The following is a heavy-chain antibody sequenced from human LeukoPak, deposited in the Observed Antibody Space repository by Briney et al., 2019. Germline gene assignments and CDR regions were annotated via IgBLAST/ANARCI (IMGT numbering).Heavy chain of an antibody. Sequence: ASVKVSCKASGYTFTSYYMHWVRQAPGQGLEWMGIINPSGGSTSYAQKFQGRVTMTRDTSTSTVYMELSSLRSEDTAMYYCARTYYYDSSGYYPYYWGQGTLVTVSS. CDR3: ARTYYYDSSGYYPYY. J-gene: IGHJ4*02. CDR2: INPSGGST. CDR1: GYTFTSYY. D-gene: IGHD3-22*01. V-gene: IGHV1-46*01.